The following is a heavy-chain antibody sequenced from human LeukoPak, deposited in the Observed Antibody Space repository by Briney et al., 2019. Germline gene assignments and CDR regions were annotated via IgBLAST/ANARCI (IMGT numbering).Heavy chain of an antibody. D-gene: IGHD4-17*01. V-gene: IGHV3-21*01. CDR2: ISSSSSYI. J-gene: IGHJ4*02. CDR1: GFTFSSYG. CDR3: ARDNGDYVRYYFDY. Sequence: GGSLRLSCAASGFTFSSYGMNWVRQAPGKGLEWVSSISSSSSYIYYADSVKGRFTISRDNAKNSLYLQMNSLRAEDTAVYYCARDNGDYVRYYFDYWGQGTLVTVSS.